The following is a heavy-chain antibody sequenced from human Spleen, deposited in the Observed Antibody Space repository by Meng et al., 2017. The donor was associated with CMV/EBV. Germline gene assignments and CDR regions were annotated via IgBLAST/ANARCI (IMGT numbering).Heavy chain of an antibody. J-gene: IGHJ5*02. Sequence: SCKASGYTFTGYYIHWVRQAPGQGLEWMGWINPNSGGTKYAQKFQGRVTMTRDTSISTAYMELSRLRSDDTAMYYCARDQLLSLDPWGQGTLVTVSS. V-gene: IGHV1-2*02. D-gene: IGHD3-22*01. CDR1: GYTFTGYY. CDR3: ARDQLLSLDP. CDR2: INPNSGGT.